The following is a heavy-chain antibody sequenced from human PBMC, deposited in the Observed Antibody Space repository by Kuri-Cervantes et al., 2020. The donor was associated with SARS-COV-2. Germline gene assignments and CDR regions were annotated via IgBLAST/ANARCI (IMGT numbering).Heavy chain of an antibody. CDR2: IWYDGSNK. Sequence: GESLKISCAASGFTFSSYGMHWVRQAPGKGLEWVAVIWYDGSNKYYADSVKGRFTISRDNSKNTLYLQMNSLRAEDTAVYYCARDGSPGWVLPRPLIYGMDVWGQGTTVTVSS. D-gene: IGHD6-6*01. CDR3: ARDGSPGWVLPRPLIYGMDV. V-gene: IGHV3-33*01. J-gene: IGHJ6*02. CDR1: GFTFSSYG.